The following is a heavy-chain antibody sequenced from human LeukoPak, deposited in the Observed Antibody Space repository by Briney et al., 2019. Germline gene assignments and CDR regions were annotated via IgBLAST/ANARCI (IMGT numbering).Heavy chain of an antibody. V-gene: IGHV3-30*18. Sequence: PGGSLRLSCAVSGFIFSSYGMHWVRQAPGKGLEWVAVISYDGSNKYYADSVKGRFTISRDNSKNTLYLQMNSLRPEDTAVYYCAYDCSGGSCYPQTLPFDYWGQGTLVTVSS. J-gene: IGHJ4*02. D-gene: IGHD2-15*01. CDR2: ISYDGSNK. CDR1: GFIFSSYG. CDR3: AYDCSGGSCYPQTLPFDY.